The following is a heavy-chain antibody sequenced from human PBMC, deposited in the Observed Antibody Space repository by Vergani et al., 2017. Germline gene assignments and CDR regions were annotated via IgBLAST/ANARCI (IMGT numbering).Heavy chain of an antibody. CDR2: IDPSDSYT. CDR3: ARGQRVNWFDP. V-gene: IGHV5-10-1*03. Sequence: EVQLVQSGAEVKKPGGSLRISCKCSGYSFTSYWISWVRQMPGKGLEWMGRIDPSDSYTNYSPSFQGDVTISADKSVSTAYLQWSSLKASDTAMYYCARGQRVNWFDPWGQGTLVTVSA. CDR1: GYSFTSYW. D-gene: IGHD1-1*01. J-gene: IGHJ5*02.